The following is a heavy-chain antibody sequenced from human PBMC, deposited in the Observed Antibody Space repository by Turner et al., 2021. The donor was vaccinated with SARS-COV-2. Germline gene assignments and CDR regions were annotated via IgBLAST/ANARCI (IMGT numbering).Heavy chain of an antibody. CDR3: ASTVWLLAAFDS. Sequence: LPLQELGPGPVKPSKTLSPHCTVAGCSISSSSYYWGWIRQPPGKGLELICIIYYSCSTYYNPALNILVTTSVDTSKNQFALKMCSLTAADTSLYYCASTVWLLAAFDSWGQGTMVTVSS. J-gene: IGHJ3*02. CDR1: GCSISSSSYY. D-gene: IGHD5-18*01. CDR2: IYYSCST. V-gene: IGHV4-39*01.